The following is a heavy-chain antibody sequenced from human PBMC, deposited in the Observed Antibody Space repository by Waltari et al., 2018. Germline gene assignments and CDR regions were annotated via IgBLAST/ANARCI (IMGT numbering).Heavy chain of an antibody. CDR1: GYTFTVYY. CDR2: INPNSGGT. D-gene: IGHD2-15*01. J-gene: IGHJ4*02. CDR3: ARTPLGYCSGGSCYPFDY. Sequence: QVQLVQSGAEVKTPGASVKVSCKASGYTFTVYYIHWVRQAPGQGLEWMGRINPNSGGTNYAQKFQGRVTMTRDTSISTAYMELSRLRSDDTAMYYCARTPLGYCSGGSCYPFDYWGQGTLVTVSS. V-gene: IGHV1-2*06.